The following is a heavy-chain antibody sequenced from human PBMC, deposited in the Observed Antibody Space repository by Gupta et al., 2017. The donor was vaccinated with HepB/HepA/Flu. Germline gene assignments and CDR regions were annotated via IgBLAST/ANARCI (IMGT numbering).Heavy chain of an antibody. Sequence: EAQLLESGGDWVQPGGSLRLSCEASGFIFRNYVMTWVRRAPGRGLEWVASISNSGGSRYYADSVKGRVTISRDNSRKTVNVQMNSLRVEDTAVDDCAKVGAGASYYYYGMDGGGKGTTVTVSA. CDR2: ISNSGGSR. J-gene: IGHJ6*04. CDR1: GFIFRNYV. V-gene: IGHV3-23*01. CDR3: AKVGAGASYYYYGMDG. D-gene: IGHD3-10*01.